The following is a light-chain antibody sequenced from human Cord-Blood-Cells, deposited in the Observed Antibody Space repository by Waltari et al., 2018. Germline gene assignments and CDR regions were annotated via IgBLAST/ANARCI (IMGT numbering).Light chain of an antibody. Sequence: DIVTTQSPDSLAVSLGERATINCKSSQSVLYSSNNKNYLAWYQQNPGQPPKLLIYWASTRESGVPDRFSGSGSGTDFTLTISSLQAEDVAVYYCQQYYSTPLFTFGPGTKVDIK. CDR1: QSVLYSSNNKNY. V-gene: IGKV4-1*01. CDR3: QQYYSTPLFT. CDR2: WAS. J-gene: IGKJ3*01.